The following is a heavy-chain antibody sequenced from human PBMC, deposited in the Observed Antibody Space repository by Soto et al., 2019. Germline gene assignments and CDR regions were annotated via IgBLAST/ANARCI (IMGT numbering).Heavy chain of an antibody. CDR1: GGTFSRHA. D-gene: IGHD3-22*01. J-gene: IGHJ4*02. CDR2: IIPIFGTA. CDR3: ARGWGYDSNDYYYAY. Sequence: QVQLVQSGAEVRKPGSSVKVSCKASGGTFSRHAISWVRQAPGQGLEWMGGIIPIFGTANHAQKFQGRVMIMADETTSTFYMEWSSLRAEDTAKYYGARGWGYDSNDYYYAYWGQGTLVIVSS. V-gene: IGHV1-69*01.